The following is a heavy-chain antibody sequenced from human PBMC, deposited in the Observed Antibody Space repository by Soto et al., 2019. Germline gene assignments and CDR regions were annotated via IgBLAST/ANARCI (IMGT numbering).Heavy chain of an antibody. CDR2: INAGNGNT. CDR1: GGTFSSYA. Sequence: ASVKVSCKASGGTFSSYAISWVRQAPGQRLEWMGWINAGNGNTKYSQKFQGRVTITRDTSASTAYMELSSLRSEDTAVYYCARDSGGMDVWGQGTTVTVSS. J-gene: IGHJ6*02. CDR3: ARDSGGMDV. V-gene: IGHV1-3*01.